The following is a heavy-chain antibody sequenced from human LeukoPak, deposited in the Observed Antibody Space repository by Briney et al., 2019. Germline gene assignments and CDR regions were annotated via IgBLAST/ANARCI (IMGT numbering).Heavy chain of an antibody. J-gene: IGHJ4*02. CDR2: IWYDGSNK. V-gene: IGHV3-33*01. CDR3: ARDMTITGADDY. CDR1: GFTFSSYG. D-gene: IGHD6-13*01. Sequence: GGSLRLSCAASGFTFSSYGMHWVRQAPGKGLEWVAVIWYDGSNKYYADPVKGRFTISRDNSKNTLYLQMNSLRAEDTAVYYCARDMTITGADDYWGQGTRVTVSS.